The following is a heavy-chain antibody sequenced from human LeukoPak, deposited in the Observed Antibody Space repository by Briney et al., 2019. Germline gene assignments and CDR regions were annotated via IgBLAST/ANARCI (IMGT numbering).Heavy chain of an antibody. J-gene: IGHJ4*02. CDR2: ISNSSSNI. CDR1: GFTFSSYS. D-gene: IGHD1-14*01. CDR3: ARGSLNIPGEHGAFDY. V-gene: IGHV3-21*01. Sequence: GGSLRLSCAASGFTFSSYSMNWVRQAPGKGLEWVSSISNSSSNIHYADSVKGRFTISRDNAKNSLYLQMNSLRAGVTAVYYCARGSLNIPGEHGAFDYWGQGTLDTVSS.